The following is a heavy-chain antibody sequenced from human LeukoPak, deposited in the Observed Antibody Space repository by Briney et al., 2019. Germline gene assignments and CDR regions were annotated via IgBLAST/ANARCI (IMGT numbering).Heavy chain of an antibody. CDR1: GFTFSSYW. CDR3: ASLGATVPFDAFDI. CDR2: INSDGSST. V-gene: IGHV3-74*01. J-gene: IGHJ3*02. Sequence: PGGSLRLSCAASGFTFSSYWMHWVRQAPGKGLVWVSRINSDGSSTSYADSVKGRFTISRDNAKNTLYLQMNSLRAEDTAVYCCASLGATVPFDAFDIWGQGTMVTVSS. D-gene: IGHD1-26*01.